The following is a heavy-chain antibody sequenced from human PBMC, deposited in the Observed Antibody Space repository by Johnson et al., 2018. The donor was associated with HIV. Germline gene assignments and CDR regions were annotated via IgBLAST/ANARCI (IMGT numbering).Heavy chain of an antibody. V-gene: IGHV3-30*03. CDR2: ISYDGSNK. J-gene: IGHJ3*02. CDR3: ASPRYSSGGGAFDI. D-gene: IGHD6-19*01. CDR1: GFTFSSYG. Sequence: QVQLVESGGGVVQPRRSLRLSCAASGFTFSSYGMHWVRQAPGKGLEWVAVISYDGSNKYYADSVKGRFTTSRDNSKNTRYLQMNSLRAEETAVYYCASPRYSSGGGAFDIWGQGTMVTVSS.